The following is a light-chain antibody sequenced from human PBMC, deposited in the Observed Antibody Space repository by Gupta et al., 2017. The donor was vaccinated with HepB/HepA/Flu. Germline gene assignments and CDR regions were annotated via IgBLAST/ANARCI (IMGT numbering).Light chain of an antibody. J-gene: IGLJ2*01. CDR3: QSYDSSLVV. CDR2: GNS. V-gene: IGLV1-40*01. CDR1: SSNIGAGYD. Sequence: QSLLTQPPSVSAAPGQRVTISCTGSSSNIGAGYDVHWYQQLPGTAPKLLIYGNSNRPSGVPDRFSGSKSGTSASLAITGLQAEDEADYYCQSYDSSLVVFGGGTKLTVL.